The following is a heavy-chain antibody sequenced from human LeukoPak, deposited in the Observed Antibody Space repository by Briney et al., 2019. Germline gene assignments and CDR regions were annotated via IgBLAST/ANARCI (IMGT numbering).Heavy chain of an antibody. D-gene: IGHD1-26*01. V-gene: IGHV5-51*01. J-gene: IGHJ4*02. CDR2: IYPGDPDT. Sequence: GESLKISCEASVYSFTNYWIGGVGQMPGKGLEWMGIIYPGDPDTIYSPSFQGQVTISGDKSISTAYLQWSSLKASDTAMYYCARLGTYFDCWGQGTLVTVSS. CDR1: VYSFTNYW. CDR3: ARLGTYFDC.